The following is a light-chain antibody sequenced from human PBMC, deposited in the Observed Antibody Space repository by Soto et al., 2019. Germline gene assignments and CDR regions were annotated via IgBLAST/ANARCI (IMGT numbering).Light chain of an antibody. J-gene: IGKJ4*01. CDR1: QSVNSN. V-gene: IGKV3-15*01. CDR3: QQYSRWPPLT. Sequence: EIVMTQSPATLSVSPGERATLSCRASQSVNSNLAWYQQKPGQVHRLLIYGASTRATGIPARFSGSGSGTEFTLTISSLQSEDFAVYYCQQYSRWPPLTFGGGTKVEIK. CDR2: GAS.